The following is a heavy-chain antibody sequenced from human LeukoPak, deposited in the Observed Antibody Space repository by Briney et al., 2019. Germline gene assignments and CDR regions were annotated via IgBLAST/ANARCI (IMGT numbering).Heavy chain of an antibody. V-gene: IGHV4-34*01. D-gene: IGHD6-13*01. J-gene: IGHJ4*02. CDR2: INHSGST. CDR3: ARVRSSSWYGGDY. CDR1: GGSFSGYY. Sequence: SETLSLTCAVYGGSFSGYYWSWIRQPPGKGLEWIGEINHSGSTNYNPSLKSRVTISVDTSKNQFSLKLSSVTAADTAVYYCARVRSSSWYGGDYWGQGTLVTVFS.